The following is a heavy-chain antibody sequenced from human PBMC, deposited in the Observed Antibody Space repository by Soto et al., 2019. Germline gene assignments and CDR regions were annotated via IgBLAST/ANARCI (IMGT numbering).Heavy chain of an antibody. CDR3: ARGLLRSQRWLPY. J-gene: IGHJ4*02. CDR2: MNPNSGNT. Sequence: GASVKGSCKASGYAFTSYAINWVRQATGQGLEWMGWMNPNSGNTGYAQKFQGRVTMTRNTSISTAYMELSSLRSEDTAVYYCARGLLRSQRWLPYWGQGTLVTVSS. D-gene: IGHD5-12*01. V-gene: IGHV1-8*01. CDR1: GYAFTSYA.